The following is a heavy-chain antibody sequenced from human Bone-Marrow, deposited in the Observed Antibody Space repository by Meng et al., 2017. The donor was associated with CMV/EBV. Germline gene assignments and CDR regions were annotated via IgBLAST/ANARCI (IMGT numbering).Heavy chain of an antibody. J-gene: IGHJ4*02. CDR2: IYHSGRT. D-gene: IGHD6-6*01. Sequence: SETLSLTCTVSGYSISSGYYWAWIRQPPGKGLEWIGSIYHSGRTYSNPSLKSRVTMPVDTSKNHFSLKLSSVNAADTATYFCGRVEQLVSDYWGQGMLVTVSS. CDR3: GRVEQLVSDY. V-gene: IGHV4-38-2*02. CDR1: GYSISSGYY.